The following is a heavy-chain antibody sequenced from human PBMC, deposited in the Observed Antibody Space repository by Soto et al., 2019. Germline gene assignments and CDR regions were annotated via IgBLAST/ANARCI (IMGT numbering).Heavy chain of an antibody. D-gene: IGHD3-10*01. V-gene: IGHV4-4*02. Sequence: SETLSLTCAVSGGSISSSNWWSWVRQPQGKGLEWIGEIYHSGSTNYNPSLKSRVTISVDKSKNQFSLKLSSVTAADTAVYYCARSYMVRGVANWFDPWGQGTLVTVSS. CDR2: IYHSGST. J-gene: IGHJ5*02. CDR1: GGSISSSNW. CDR3: ARSYMVRGVANWFDP.